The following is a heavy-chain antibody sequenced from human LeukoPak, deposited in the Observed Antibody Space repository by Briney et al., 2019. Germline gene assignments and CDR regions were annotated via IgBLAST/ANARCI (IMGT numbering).Heavy chain of an antibody. V-gene: IGHV3-11*01. D-gene: IGHD3-10*01. CDR2: ISSSGSTI. CDR3: AKASIKSWGFFDL. CDR1: GFTFSDYY. J-gene: IGHJ2*01. Sequence: GGSLRLSCAASGFTFSDYYMSWIRQAPGKGLEWVSYISSSGSTIYYADSVKGRFTISRDNSKNTLFVQMDSLRAEDTAVYYCAKASIKSWGFFDLWGRGILVTVSS.